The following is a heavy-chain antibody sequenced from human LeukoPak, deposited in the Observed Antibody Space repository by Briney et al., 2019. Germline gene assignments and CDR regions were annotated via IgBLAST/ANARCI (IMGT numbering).Heavy chain of an antibody. Sequence: SVKVSCKASGGTFSSYAISWVRRAPGQGLEWMGRIIPILGIANYAQKFQGRVAITADESTSTAYMELSSLGSVDTAMYYCAREHYYDSSGLEGLDYWGQGTLVTVST. CDR1: GGTFSSYA. CDR2: IIPILGIA. D-gene: IGHD3-22*01. J-gene: IGHJ4*02. CDR3: AREHYYDSSGLEGLDY. V-gene: IGHV1-69*04.